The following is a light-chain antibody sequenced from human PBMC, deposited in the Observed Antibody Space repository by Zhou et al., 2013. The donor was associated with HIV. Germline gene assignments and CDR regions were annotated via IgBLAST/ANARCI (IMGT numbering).Light chain of an antibody. V-gene: IGKV3-11*01. CDR3: QQRVSWPIT. CDR1: QSVNIN. Sequence: EIVMTQSPATLSVSPGERATLSCRASQSVNINLAWYQQKPGQAPRLLIHDASNRATGVPARFSGSGSGTDYTLTISSLEPEDFAFYYCQQRVSWPITFGQGTRLDIK. CDR2: DAS. J-gene: IGKJ5*01.